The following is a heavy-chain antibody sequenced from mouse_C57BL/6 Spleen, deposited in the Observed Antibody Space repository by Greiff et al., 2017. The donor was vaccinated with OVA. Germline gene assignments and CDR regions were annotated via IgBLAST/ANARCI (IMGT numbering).Heavy chain of an antibody. CDR3: ARGALSTVVAPGFAY. V-gene: IGHV5-17*01. D-gene: IGHD1-1*01. CDR1: GFTFSDYG. CDR2: ISSGSSTI. Sequence: EVQLVESGGGLVKPGGSLKLSCAASGFTFSDYGMHWVRQAPEKGLEWVAYISSGSSTIYYADTVKGRFTISRDNAKNTLFLQMTSLRSEDTAMYYCARGALSTVVAPGFAYWGQGTLVTVSA. J-gene: IGHJ3*01.